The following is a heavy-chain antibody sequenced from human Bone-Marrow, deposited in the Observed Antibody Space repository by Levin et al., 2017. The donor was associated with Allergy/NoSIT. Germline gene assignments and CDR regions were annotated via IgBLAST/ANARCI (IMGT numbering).Heavy chain of an antibody. CDR3: APSGVYSSGWGQFDY. D-gene: IGHD6-19*01. Sequence: GESLKISCAASGFTFSSYEMNWVRQAPGKGLEWVSFISNSGSTINYADSVKGRFTISRDNAKSSLYLQINSLRAEDTAVYYCAPSGVYSSGWGQFDYWGQGTLVTVSS. J-gene: IGHJ4*02. CDR1: GFTFSSYE. CDR2: ISNSGSTI. V-gene: IGHV3-48*03.